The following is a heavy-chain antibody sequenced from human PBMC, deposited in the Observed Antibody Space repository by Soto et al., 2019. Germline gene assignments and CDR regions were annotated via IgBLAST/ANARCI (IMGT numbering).Heavy chain of an antibody. V-gene: IGHV1-69*01. J-gene: IGHJ1*01. CDR1: GGTFSSYA. CDR3: ARGPTTYYYDSSGYYYGYFHH. Sequence: QVQLVQSGAEVKKPGSSVKVSCKASGGTFSSYALSWVRQAPGQGLEWMGGIIPIFGTANYAQKFQGRVTITADESTSTAYMELSSLRSEDTAVYYCARGPTTYYYDSSGYYYGYFHHWGQGTLVTVSS. D-gene: IGHD3-22*01. CDR2: IIPIFGTA.